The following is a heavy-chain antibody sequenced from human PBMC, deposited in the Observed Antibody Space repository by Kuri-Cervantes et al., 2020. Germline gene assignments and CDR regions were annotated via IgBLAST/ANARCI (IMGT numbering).Heavy chain of an antibody. CDR2: IYYSGST. Sequence: SETLSLTCTVSGGSISSYYWSWIRQPPGKGLEWIGYIYYSGSTNYNPSLKSRVTISVDTSKNQSSLKLTSVTAADTAVYYCARHRVAPTSLRRAFDVWGQGTLVTVSS. D-gene: IGHD5-12*01. CDR1: GGSISSYY. J-gene: IGHJ3*01. V-gene: IGHV4-59*08. CDR3: ARHRVAPTSLRRAFDV.